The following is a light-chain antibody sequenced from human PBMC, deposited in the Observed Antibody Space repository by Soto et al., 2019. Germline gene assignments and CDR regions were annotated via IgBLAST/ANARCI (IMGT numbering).Light chain of an antibody. CDR1: SSNIGSNT. CDR3: VAWDDSLNGYV. J-gene: IGLJ1*01. Sequence: QSVLTQPPSASGTPGQRVTISCSGSSSNIGSNTVNWYRQLPGTAPKLLIYSNNQRPSGVPDRFSGSKSGTSASLAISGLQSEDEADYYCVAWDDSLNGYVFGTGTKVTVL. CDR2: SNN. V-gene: IGLV1-44*01.